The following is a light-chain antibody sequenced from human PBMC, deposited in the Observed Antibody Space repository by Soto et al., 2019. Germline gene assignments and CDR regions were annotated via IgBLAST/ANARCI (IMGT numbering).Light chain of an antibody. CDR1: SSDVGHYNY. V-gene: IGLV2-14*03. Sequence: QSVLTQPASVSGSPGESITISCTGTSSDVGHYNYVSWYQQHPGKAPKLMIYDVSQRPSGVSDRFSGSKSGNTASLTISGLQAADEADYYCFSYTSSGTYVFGTGTKLNVL. CDR3: FSYTSSGTYV. J-gene: IGLJ1*01. CDR2: DVS.